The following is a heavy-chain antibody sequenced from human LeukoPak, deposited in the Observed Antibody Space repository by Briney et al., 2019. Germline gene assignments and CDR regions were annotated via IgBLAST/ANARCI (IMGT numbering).Heavy chain of an antibody. CDR3: ARDCTNGVCLTSYYYYGMDV. J-gene: IGHJ6*02. Sequence: GASVKVSCKASGGTFSSYAISWVRQAPGQGLEWMGRIIPILGIANYAQEFQGRVTITADKSTSTAYMELSSLRSEDTAVYYCARDCTNGVCLTSYYYYGMDVWGQGTTVTVSS. CDR1: GGTFSSYA. CDR2: IIPILGIA. D-gene: IGHD2-8*01. V-gene: IGHV1-69*04.